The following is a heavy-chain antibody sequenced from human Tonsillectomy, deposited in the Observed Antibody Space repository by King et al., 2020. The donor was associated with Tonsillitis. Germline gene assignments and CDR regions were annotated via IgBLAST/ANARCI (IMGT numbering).Heavy chain of an antibody. CDR1: GFVFRSYG. CDR2: ISFDATRE. Sequence: VKLVESGGGVVQPGRSLRLSCASSGFVFRSYGMHWVRQAPGKGLEWVAVISFDATRENYGDSVKGRFTISRDNSKNTLYLQMNSLRAEDTAVYYCARERLYSSGWGIDYWGQGSLVTVSS. V-gene: IGHV3-33*05. D-gene: IGHD6-19*01. J-gene: IGHJ4*02. CDR3: ARERLYSSGWGIDY.